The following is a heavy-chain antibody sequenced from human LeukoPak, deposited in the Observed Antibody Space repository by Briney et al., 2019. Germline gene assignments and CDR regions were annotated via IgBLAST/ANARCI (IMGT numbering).Heavy chain of an antibody. CDR3: ARSRFYFDY. CDR1: GFTFSSYW. Sequence: GGSLRLSCAASGFTFSSYWMSWVRQAPGKGLEWVAKIKPDGSEKDHVDSVKGRFTISRDNAKNSLYLQLNSLRAEDTAVYYCARSRFYFDYWGQGTLVTVSS. V-gene: IGHV3-7*01. J-gene: IGHJ4*02. CDR2: IKPDGSEK.